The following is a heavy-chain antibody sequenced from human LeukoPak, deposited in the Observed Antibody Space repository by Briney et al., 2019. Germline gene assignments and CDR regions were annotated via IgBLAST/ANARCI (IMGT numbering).Heavy chain of an antibody. CDR3: ARSRFYFDY. CDR1: GFTFSSYW. Sequence: GGSLRLSCAASGFTFSSYWMSWVRQAPGKGLEWVAKIKPDGSEKDHVDSVKGRFTISRDNAKNSLYLQLNSLRAEDTAVYYCARSRFYFDYWGQGTLVTVSS. V-gene: IGHV3-7*01. J-gene: IGHJ4*02. CDR2: IKPDGSEK.